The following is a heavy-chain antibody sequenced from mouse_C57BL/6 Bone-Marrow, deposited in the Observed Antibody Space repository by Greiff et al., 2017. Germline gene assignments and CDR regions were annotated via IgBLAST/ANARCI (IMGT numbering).Heavy chain of an antibody. J-gene: IGHJ2*01. D-gene: IGHD1-1*01. CDR3: ARLYYGSSYGY. Sequence: VQLQQSGGDLVKPGGSLKLSCAASGFTFSSYGMSWVRQTPDKRLEWVATISSGGSYTYYPDSVKGRFTISRDNAKNTLYLQMSSLKSEDTAMYYCARLYYGSSYGYWGQGTTLTVSS. CDR1: GFTFSSYG. V-gene: IGHV5-6*01. CDR2: ISSGGSYT.